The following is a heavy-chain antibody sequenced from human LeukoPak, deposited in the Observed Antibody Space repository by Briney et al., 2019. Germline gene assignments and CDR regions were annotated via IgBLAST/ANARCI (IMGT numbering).Heavy chain of an antibody. V-gene: IGHV4-4*07. J-gene: IGHJ4*02. CDR2: ISSSGST. D-gene: IGHD1-26*01. CDR3: ASSGSYNMFDY. CDR1: GGSISGYY. Sequence: NPSETLSLTCTVSGGSISGYYWSWIRQPAGKGLEWIGRISSSGSTNYNPSLKSRVTISVDTSKNQFSLKLSSVTAADTAVYYCASSGSYNMFDYWGQGTLVTVSS.